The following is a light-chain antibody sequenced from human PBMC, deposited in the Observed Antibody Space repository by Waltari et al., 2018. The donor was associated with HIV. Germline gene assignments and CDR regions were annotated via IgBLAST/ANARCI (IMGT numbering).Light chain of an antibody. CDR3: ATWDESLNVPWV. J-gene: IGLJ3*02. CDR1: SSNIGSNT. Sequence: QSVLTQPPSASGTPGQRVTISCSGSSSNIGSNTVNWYQQLPGAAPKLLIYSNNQRPSGVPDRFSGSKSGTSASLAISGLQSEDEADYDCATWDESLNVPWVFGGGTELTVL. V-gene: IGLV1-44*01. CDR2: SNN.